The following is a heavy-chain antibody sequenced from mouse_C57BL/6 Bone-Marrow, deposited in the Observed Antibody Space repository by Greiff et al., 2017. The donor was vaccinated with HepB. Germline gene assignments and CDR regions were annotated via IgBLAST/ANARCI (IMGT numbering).Heavy chain of an antibody. D-gene: IGHD1-1*01. CDR1: GYSITSGYD. V-gene: IGHV3-1*01. Sequence: DVKLQESGPGMVKPSQSLSLTCTVTGYSITSGYDWHWIRHFPGNKLEWMGYISYSGSTNYNPSLKSRISITHDTSKNHFFLKLNSVTTEDTATYYCARGDYYGSSFAYWGQGTLVTVSA. CDR3: ARGDYYGSSFAY. CDR2: ISYSGST. J-gene: IGHJ3*01.